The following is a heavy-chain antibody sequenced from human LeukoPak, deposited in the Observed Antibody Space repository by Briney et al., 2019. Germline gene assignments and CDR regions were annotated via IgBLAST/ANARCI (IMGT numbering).Heavy chain of an antibody. CDR2: ISGRGGST. J-gene: IGHJ4*02. V-gene: IGHV3-23*01. Sequence: GGSLRLSCAASGFTFSSYAMTWVRQAPGKGLEWVSGISGRGGSTYYADSVKGRFTVSRDNSKNALYLQMNSLRAEDTAVYYCASQITMVRGVIDDYWGQGTLVTVSS. CDR3: ASQITMVRGVIDDY. D-gene: IGHD3-10*01. CDR1: GFTFSSYA.